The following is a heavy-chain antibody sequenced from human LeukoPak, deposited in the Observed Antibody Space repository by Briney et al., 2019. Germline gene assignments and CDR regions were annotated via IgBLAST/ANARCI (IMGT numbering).Heavy chain of an antibody. CDR2: ISAYNGNT. CDR3: ARDKDSSSWHMNAFDI. J-gene: IGHJ3*02. Sequence: GASVKVSCKASGYTFTSYGISWVRQAPGQGLEWMGWISAYNGNTNYAQKLQGRVTMTTDTSTSTAYMELSSLRSEDTAVYYCARDKDSSSWHMNAFDIWGQGTMVTVSS. V-gene: IGHV1-18*01. CDR1: GYTFTSYG. D-gene: IGHD6-13*01.